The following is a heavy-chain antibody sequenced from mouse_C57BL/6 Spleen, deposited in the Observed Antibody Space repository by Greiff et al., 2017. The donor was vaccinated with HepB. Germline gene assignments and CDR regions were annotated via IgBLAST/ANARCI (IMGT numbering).Heavy chain of an antibody. CDR3: ARHEDRLYGLYY. J-gene: IGHJ4*01. CDR1: GYTFTEYT. V-gene: IGHV1-62-2*01. D-gene: IGHD2-12*01. Sequence: QVHVKQSGAELVKPGASVKLSCKASGYTFTEYTIHWVKQRSGQGLEWIGWFYPGSGSIKYNEKFKDKATLTADKSSSTVYMELSRLTSEDSAVYFCARHEDRLYGLYYWGQGTSVTVSS. CDR2: FYPGSGSI.